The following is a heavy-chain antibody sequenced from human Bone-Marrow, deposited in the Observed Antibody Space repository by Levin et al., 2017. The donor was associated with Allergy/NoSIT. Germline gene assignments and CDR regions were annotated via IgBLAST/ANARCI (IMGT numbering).Heavy chain of an antibody. J-gene: IGHJ4*02. CDR1: GDSISSSSYY. D-gene: IGHD4-17*01. Sequence: SETLSLTCTVSGDSISSSSYYWGWIRQPPGRGLEWIGIIYYSGSTYYNPSLKSRVTISVDTSNNQFSLRLSSVTAADTAVYYCARDDFGYGDYVLYWGQGALVTVSS. CDR3: ARDDFGYGDYVLY. V-gene: IGHV4-39*07. CDR2: IYYSGST.